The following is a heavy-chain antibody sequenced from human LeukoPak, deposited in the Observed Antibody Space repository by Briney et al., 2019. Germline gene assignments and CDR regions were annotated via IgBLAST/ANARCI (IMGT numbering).Heavy chain of an antibody. V-gene: IGHV3-30*02. CDR1: GFTFSSYG. CDR3: AKALGYCSGGSCYPSDY. Sequence: GGSLRLSCAASGFTFSSYGMHWVRQAPGKGLEWVAFIRYDGSNKYYADSVKGRFTISRDNSKNTQYLQMNSLRAEDTAVYYCAKALGYCSGGSCYPSDYWGQGTLVTVSS. J-gene: IGHJ4*02. D-gene: IGHD2-15*01. CDR2: IRYDGSNK.